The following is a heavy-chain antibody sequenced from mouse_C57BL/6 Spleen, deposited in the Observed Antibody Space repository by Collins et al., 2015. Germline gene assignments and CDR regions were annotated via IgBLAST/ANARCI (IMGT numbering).Heavy chain of an antibody. CDR2: INTHSGVP. V-gene: IGHV9-3*01. CDR1: GYDFTTYG. Sequence: QIQLVQSGPELKKPGETAKISCKASGYDFTTYGMSWVKQAPGKGLKWMGWINTHSGVPTYGDDFKGRFAFSLETSASTAYLQINNLKNEDTATYFCARRDGAMDYWGQGTSLTVSS. J-gene: IGHJ4*01. D-gene: IGHD2-3*01. CDR3: ARRDGAMDY.